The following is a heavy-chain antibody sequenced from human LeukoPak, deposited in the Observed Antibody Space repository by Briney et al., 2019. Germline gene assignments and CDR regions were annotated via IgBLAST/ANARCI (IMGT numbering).Heavy chain of an antibody. CDR3: AKEEYYDSSGYYYVPLDAFDI. CDR1: GFTFSSYA. CDR2: ISGSGGST. Sequence: GGSLRLSCAASGFTFSSYAMSWLRQAPEKGLEWVSAISGSGGSTYYADSVKGRFTISRDNSKNTLYLQMNSLRAEDTVVYYCAKEEYYDSSGYYYVPLDAFDIWGQGTMVTVSS. V-gene: IGHV3-23*01. J-gene: IGHJ3*02. D-gene: IGHD3-22*01.